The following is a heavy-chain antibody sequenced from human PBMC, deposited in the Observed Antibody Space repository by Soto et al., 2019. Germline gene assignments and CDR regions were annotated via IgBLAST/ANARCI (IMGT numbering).Heavy chain of an antibody. Sequence: GASVKVSCKASGGTFSSYTISWVRQAPGQGLEWMGRIIPILGIANYAQKFQGRVTITADKSTSTAYMELSSLRSEDTAVYYCARDGFGFISPSSVPKADAFDIWGQGTTVTVSS. CDR1: GGTFSSYT. CDR2: IIPILGIA. D-gene: IGHD3-3*01. V-gene: IGHV1-69*04. CDR3: ARDGFGFISPSSVPKADAFDI. J-gene: IGHJ3*02.